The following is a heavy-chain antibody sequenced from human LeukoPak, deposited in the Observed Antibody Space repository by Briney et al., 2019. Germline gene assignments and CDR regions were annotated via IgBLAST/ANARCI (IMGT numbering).Heavy chain of an antibody. CDR2: INPNSGGT. Sequence: ASVTVSCKASGYTFTGYYMHWLRQAPGQGLEWMGWINPNSGGTNYAQKFQGRVTMTRDTSITTAYMELSRLRSDDTAVYYCAREEGYCSSTTCSATFDYWGQGTLVTVSS. CDR1: GYTFTGYY. D-gene: IGHD2-2*01. V-gene: IGHV1-2*02. CDR3: AREEGYCSSTTCSATFDY. J-gene: IGHJ4*02.